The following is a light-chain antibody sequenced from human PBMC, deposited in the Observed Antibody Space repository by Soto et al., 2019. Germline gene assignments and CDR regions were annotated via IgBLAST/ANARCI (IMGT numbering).Light chain of an antibody. J-gene: IGKJ1*01. CDR1: QRVRTD. Sequence: EIVLTQSPATLSLSPGERDTLSCRASQRVRTDLTWYQQKPGQAPRLLIYDASKSATGIPARFSGCGSGTDFTLTISSLEPEDFAVYYCQQHYNWPRTFGQGTKVEI. CDR2: DAS. V-gene: IGKV3-11*01. CDR3: QQHYNWPRT.